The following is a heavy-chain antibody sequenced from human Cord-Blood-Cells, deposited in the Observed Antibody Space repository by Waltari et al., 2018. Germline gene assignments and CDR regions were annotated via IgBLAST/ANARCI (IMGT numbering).Heavy chain of an antibody. Sequence: QVQLVESGGGVVQPGRSLRLSCAASGFTFSSYAMHWVRQAPGKGLEWVAVIAYDGSNKYYADSVKGRFTISRDNSKNTLYLQMNSLRAEDTAVYYCARDRSGSYHLGIWGQGTMVTVSS. CDR2: IAYDGSNK. CDR3: ARDRSGSYHLGI. D-gene: IGHD1-26*01. V-gene: IGHV3-30-3*01. J-gene: IGHJ3*02. CDR1: GFTFSSYA.